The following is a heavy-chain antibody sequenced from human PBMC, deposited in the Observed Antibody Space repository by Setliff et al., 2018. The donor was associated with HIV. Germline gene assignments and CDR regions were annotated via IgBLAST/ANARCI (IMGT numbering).Heavy chain of an antibody. CDR1: GGSFSGYF. D-gene: IGHD5-12*01. J-gene: IGHJ1*01. CDR3: ARESRRWLQSRRGYFQH. CDR2: INHSGTT. V-gene: IGHV4-34*01. Sequence: PSETLSLTCDVSGGSFSGYFWSWIRQPPGKGLEWIGDINHSGTTNYSVSLKSRVTMSIDTSKKQVSLTLTSLTAADTAVYYCARESRRWLQSRRGYFQHWGQGTLVTVTS.